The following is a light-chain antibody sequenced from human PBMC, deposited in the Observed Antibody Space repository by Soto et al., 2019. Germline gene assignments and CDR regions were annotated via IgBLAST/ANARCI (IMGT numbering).Light chain of an antibody. Sequence: DIQVIQSPFTLSESVGDRFTITCRASQSISSWFAWYQQKPGKAPKLLIYKASSLESGVPSRFSGSGSGTDFTLTISRLEPEDFAVYYCQQFGSSVTFGQGTRLEIK. CDR3: QQFGSSVT. V-gene: IGKV1-5*03. CDR1: QSISSW. J-gene: IGKJ5*01. CDR2: KAS.